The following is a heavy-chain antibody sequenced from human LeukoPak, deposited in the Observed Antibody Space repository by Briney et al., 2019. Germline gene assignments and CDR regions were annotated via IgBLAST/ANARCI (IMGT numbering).Heavy chain of an antibody. V-gene: IGHV1-69*05. D-gene: IGHD3-22*01. CDR1: GGTFSSYA. J-gene: IGHJ4*02. Sequence: SVKVSCKASGGTFSSYAISWVRQAPGQGLKWMGGIIPIFGTANYAQKFQGRVTITTDESTSTAYMELSSLRSEDTAVYYCARVETVVVMGDGYFDYWGQGTLVTVSS. CDR3: ARVETVVVMGDGYFDY. CDR2: IIPIFGTA.